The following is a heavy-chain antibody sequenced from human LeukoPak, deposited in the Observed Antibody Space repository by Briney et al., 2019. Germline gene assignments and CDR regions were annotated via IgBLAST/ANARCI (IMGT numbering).Heavy chain of an antibody. D-gene: IGHD3-22*01. CDR2: IYSGGTT. J-gene: IGHJ5*02. CDR3: ARSGTYYYDSSGYNWFDP. CDR1: GFTVSNSY. V-gene: IGHV3-66*01. Sequence: GGSLRLSCADSGFTVSNSYMDWVRQAPGKGLEWVSLIYSGGTTYYADSVKGRFIISRDNSKNTLYLQMNSLRAEDTAVYYCARSGTYYYDSSGYNWFDPWGQGTLVTVSS.